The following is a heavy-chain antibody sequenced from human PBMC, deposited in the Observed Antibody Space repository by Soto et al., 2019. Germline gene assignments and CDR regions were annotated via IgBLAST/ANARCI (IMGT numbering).Heavy chain of an antibody. Sequence: ASVKVSCKASGYTFTSFPIHWVRQAPGQGLEWMGWIDPKSGDTKYAQKFQDRVTMTSDTSISTAYMDLDSLRSDDTAVYYCARDYDKSGYDYFDPWGQGTLVTVSS. J-gene: IGHJ5*02. CDR1: GYTFTSFP. CDR2: IDPKSGDT. CDR3: ARDYDKSGYDYFDP. V-gene: IGHV1-2*02. D-gene: IGHD3-22*01.